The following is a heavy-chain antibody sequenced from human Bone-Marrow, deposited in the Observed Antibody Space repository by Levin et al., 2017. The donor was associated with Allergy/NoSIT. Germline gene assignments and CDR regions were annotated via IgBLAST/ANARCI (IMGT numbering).Heavy chain of an antibody. Sequence: PGGSLRLSCAASGFTFSDYYMSWIRQAPGMGLEWVSYMSSSGSTIYYADSVKGRFTISRDNAKNSLYLQMNSLRAEDTAVYYCARDIYDYSASWYARYWGQGTLVTVSS. J-gene: IGHJ4*02. V-gene: IGHV3-11*01. CDR3: ARDIYDYSASWYARY. CDR1: GFTFSDYY. D-gene: IGHD3-16*01. CDR2: MSSSGSTI.